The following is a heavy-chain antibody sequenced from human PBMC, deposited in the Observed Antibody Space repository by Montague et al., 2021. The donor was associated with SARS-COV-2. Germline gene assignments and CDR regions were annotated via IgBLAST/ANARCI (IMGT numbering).Heavy chain of an antibody. CDR3: ARGGFSTSSYYGPIDY. J-gene: IGHJ4*02. D-gene: IGHD2-2*01. Sequence: SLRLSCAASGFTLSRHAMDWVRQAPGKGLEWVALISYDGSNEYYAASVKGRFTISRDNFKNTLHLQMDSLGPEDTAVYYCARGGFSTSSYYGPIDYWGQGTLVTVSP. CDR2: ISYDGSNE. CDR1: GFTLSRHA. V-gene: IGHV3-30-3*01.